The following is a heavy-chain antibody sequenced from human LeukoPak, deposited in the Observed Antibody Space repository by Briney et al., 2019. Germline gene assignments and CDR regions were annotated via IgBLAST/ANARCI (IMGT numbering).Heavy chain of an antibody. Sequence: GGSLRLSCGASGFTFSSSAMHWVRQGPGKGLEWVAYIAHHGNNKYYADSVKGRFTISRDNSKGSLYVQMNSLRADETAVYYCAKDGSWSCTDWGQGTLVRVSS. J-gene: IGHJ4*02. V-gene: IGHV3-30*02. D-gene: IGHD2-8*02. CDR2: IAHHGNNK. CDR3: AKDGSWSCTD. CDR1: GFTFSSSA.